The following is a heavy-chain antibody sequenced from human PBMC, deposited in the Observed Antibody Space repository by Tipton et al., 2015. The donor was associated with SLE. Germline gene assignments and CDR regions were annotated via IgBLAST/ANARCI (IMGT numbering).Heavy chain of an antibody. V-gene: IGHV4-30-2*01. Sequence: TLSLTCAVSGGSISSGGYSWSWIRQPPGKGLEWVGFIYHSGSTYYNPSLKSRVSISVDRSKNHLTLMLTSVTAADTAVYYCARGLTWNYPFDYWGQGALVTVSS. CDR2: IYHSGST. CDR3: ARGLTWNYPFDY. D-gene: IGHD1-7*01. CDR1: GGSISSGGYS. J-gene: IGHJ4*02.